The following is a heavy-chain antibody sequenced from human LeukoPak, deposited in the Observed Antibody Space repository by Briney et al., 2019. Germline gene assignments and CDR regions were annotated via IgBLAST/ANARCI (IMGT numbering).Heavy chain of an antibody. CDR2: ISYDGSNK. CDR1: GFTFSSYG. D-gene: IGHD1-26*01. V-gene: IGHV3-30*18. CDR3: AKDPSGSYTPHFDY. Sequence: GGSLRLSCAASGFTFSSYGMHWVRQAPGKGLEWVAVISYDGSNKYYADSVKGRFTISRDNSKNTLYLQMNSLRAEDTAVYYCAKDPSGSYTPHFDYWGQGTLVTVSS. J-gene: IGHJ4*02.